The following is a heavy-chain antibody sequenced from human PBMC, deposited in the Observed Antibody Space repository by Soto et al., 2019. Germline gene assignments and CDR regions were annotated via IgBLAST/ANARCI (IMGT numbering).Heavy chain of an antibody. CDR1: GYTFTSYA. CDR2: INAGNGNT. D-gene: IGHD3-10*01. Sequence: ASVKVSCKASGYTFTSYAMHWVRQAPGQRLEWMGWINAGNGNTKYSQKFQGRVTITRDTSASTAYMELSSLRSEDTAVYYCARSSDMVRGVIIYDYWGQGTLVTVSS. CDR3: ARSSDMVRGVIIYDY. V-gene: IGHV1-3*01. J-gene: IGHJ4*02.